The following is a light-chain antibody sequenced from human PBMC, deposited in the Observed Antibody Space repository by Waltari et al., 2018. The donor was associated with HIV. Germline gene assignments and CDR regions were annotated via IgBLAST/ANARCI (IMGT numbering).Light chain of an antibody. CDR3: QQYHTLKA. Sequence: DIQMTQSPSSLSASIGDRLTVTCQASQGIRNYLNWYQQKPGKAPKLLIYDASKLEGGVPSRFSGTGSGTYFTFTISGLQPEDIATYYCQQYHTLKAFGQGTKVEIK. J-gene: IGKJ1*01. CDR1: QGIRNY. CDR2: DAS. V-gene: IGKV1-33*01.